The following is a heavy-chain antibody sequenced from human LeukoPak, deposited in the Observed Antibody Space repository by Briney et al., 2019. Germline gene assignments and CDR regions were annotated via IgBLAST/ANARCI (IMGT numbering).Heavy chain of an antibody. CDR2: IRYDGSNK. V-gene: IGHV3-30*02. CDR3: ARDRLYSSSSEDY. J-gene: IGHJ4*02. D-gene: IGHD6-6*01. Sequence: GGSLRLXCAASGFTFSSYGMHWVRQAPGKGLEWVAFIRYDGSNKYYADSVKGRFTISRDNSKNTLYLQMNSLRAEDTAVYYCARDRLYSSSSEDYWGQGTLVTVSS. CDR1: GFTFSSYG.